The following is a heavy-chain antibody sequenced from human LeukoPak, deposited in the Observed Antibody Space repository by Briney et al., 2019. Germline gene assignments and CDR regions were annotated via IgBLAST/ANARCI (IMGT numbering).Heavy chain of an antibody. CDR2: INWNSGGV. CDR3: VKGFCSTITCYGLDP. CDR1: GFSFSSYA. Sequence: GGSLRLSCAASGFSFSSYAMSWVRQAPARGLEWVSGINWNSGGVGYADSLKGRFTISRDNAKNSLYLQMNSLRPEDTALYYCVKGFCSTITCYGLDPWGHGILVTVSS. D-gene: IGHD2-2*01. V-gene: IGHV3-9*01. J-gene: IGHJ5*02.